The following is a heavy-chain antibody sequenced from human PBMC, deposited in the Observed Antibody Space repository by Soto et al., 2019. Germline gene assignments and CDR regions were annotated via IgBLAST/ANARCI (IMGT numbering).Heavy chain of an antibody. CDR1: GGSVSSGSYY. D-gene: IGHD4-17*01. J-gene: IGHJ5*02. Sequence: QVQLQESGPGLVKPSETLSLTCTVPGGSVSSGSYYWSWIRQPPGKGLEWIGYIYYSGSTNYNPSLKSRVTISVDTSKNQFSLKLSSVTAADTAVYYCARASDYGDNWFDPWGQGTLVTVSS. V-gene: IGHV4-61*01. CDR3: ARASDYGDNWFDP. CDR2: IYYSGST.